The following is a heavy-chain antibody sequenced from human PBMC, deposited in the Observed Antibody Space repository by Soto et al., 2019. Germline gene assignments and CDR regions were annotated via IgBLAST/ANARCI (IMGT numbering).Heavy chain of an antibody. Sequence: QVQLVESGGGVVQPGRSLRLSCAASGFTFSSYAMHWVRQAPGKGLEWVAVISYDGSNKYYADSVKGRFTISRDNSKNTLYLQMNSLRAEDTAVYYCARDPTEPRAVAGLDYWGPGTLVTVSS. V-gene: IGHV3-30-3*01. CDR2: ISYDGSNK. J-gene: IGHJ4*02. D-gene: IGHD6-19*01. CDR1: GFTFSSYA. CDR3: ARDPTEPRAVAGLDY.